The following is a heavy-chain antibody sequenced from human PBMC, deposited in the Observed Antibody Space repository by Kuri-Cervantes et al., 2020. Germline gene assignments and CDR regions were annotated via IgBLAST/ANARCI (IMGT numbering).Heavy chain of an antibody. V-gene: IGHV3-21*03. D-gene: IGHD1-7*01. Sequence: GESLKISCAASGFTFSSYSMNWVRQAPGKGLEWVSSIGSGGLFYIASVKGRFTISRDNARGSVYLQMNSLRDEDTAIYYCARGDWNYALWGKGTAVTVSS. CDR1: GFTFSSYS. CDR2: IGSGGL. CDR3: ARGDWNYAL. J-gene: IGHJ6*04.